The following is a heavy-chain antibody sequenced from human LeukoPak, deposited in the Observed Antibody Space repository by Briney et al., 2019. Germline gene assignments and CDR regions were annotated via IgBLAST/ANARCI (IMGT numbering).Heavy chain of an antibody. D-gene: IGHD4-11*01. J-gene: IGHJ4*02. CDR1: GGTFSSYA. CDR3: ARSGNYGY. V-gene: IGHV1-69*04. CDR2: IIPILGIA. Sequence: GSSVTVSCKASGGTFSSYAISWVRQAPGQGLEWMGRIIPILGIANYAQEFQGRVTITADKSTSTAYMELSSLRSEDTAVYYCARSGNYGYWGQGTLVTVSS.